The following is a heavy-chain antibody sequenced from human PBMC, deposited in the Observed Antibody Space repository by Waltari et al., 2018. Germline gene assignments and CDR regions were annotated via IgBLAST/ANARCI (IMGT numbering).Heavy chain of an antibody. D-gene: IGHD3-10*01. CDR1: GFTFSNYF. CDR3: ATRVSS. J-gene: IGHJ5*02. Sequence: EVQLLESGGGFVQPGGSLRLSCAASGFTFSNYFMNWVRQVPGKGLGCVSAISDSGVNTYYADSLKGRFTISRDNSKNTLYLQMNSLRADDTAIYYCATRVSSWGQGTLVTVSS. CDR2: ISDSGVNT. V-gene: IGHV3-23*01.